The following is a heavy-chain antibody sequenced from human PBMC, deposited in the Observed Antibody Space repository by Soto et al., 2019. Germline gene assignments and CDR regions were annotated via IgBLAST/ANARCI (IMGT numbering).Heavy chain of an antibody. CDR1: GYSFTSYW. CDR3: AKSYDLYYGMDV. Sequence: GESLKISCKGSGYSFTSYWISWVRQMPGKGLEWMGRIDPSDSYTNYSPSFQGHVTISADKSISTAYLQWSSLKASDTAMYYCAKSYDLYYGMDVWGQGTTVPVSS. CDR2: IDPSDSYT. D-gene: IGHD3-22*01. J-gene: IGHJ6*02. V-gene: IGHV5-10-1*01.